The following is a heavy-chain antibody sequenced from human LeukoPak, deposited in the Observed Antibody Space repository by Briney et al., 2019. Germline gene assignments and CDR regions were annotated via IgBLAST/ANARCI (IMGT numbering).Heavy chain of an antibody. Sequence: SETLSLTCTLSGASIANYYWSWIRQPPGKRMVWIGYIHYTGSTNYNPSLKSRVSLSIDTSRDQFSLRLSSVTAADTAVYYCARKLGTGRPPFLEWYFDLWGRGTLVTVTS. D-gene: IGHD7-27*01. J-gene: IGHJ2*01. V-gene: IGHV4-59*01. CDR1: GASIANYY. CDR3: ARKLGTGRPPFLEWYFDL. CDR2: IHYTGST.